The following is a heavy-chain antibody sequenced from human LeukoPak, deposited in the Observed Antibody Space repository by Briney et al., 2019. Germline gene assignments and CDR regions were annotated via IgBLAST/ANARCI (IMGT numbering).Heavy chain of an antibody. J-gene: IGHJ4*02. D-gene: IGHD6-6*01. Sequence: GRSLRLSCAASGFTFSSYGMHWVRQAPGKGLEWVAVIWYDGSNKYYADSVKGRFTISRDNSKNTLYLQMNSLRAEDTAVYYCARDGGSSELDYWGQGTLVTVSS. CDR1: GFTFSSYG. V-gene: IGHV3-33*01. CDR3: ARDGGSSELDY. CDR2: IWYDGSNK.